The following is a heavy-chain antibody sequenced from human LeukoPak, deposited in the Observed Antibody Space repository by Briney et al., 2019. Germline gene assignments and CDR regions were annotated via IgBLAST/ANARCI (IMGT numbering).Heavy chain of an antibody. CDR2: IYYSGST. V-gene: IGHV4-59*01. D-gene: IGHD5-24*01. CDR3: ASCRDGYYYYYMDV. J-gene: IGHJ6*03. Sequence: PSETLSLTCTASGVSISSYYWSWIRQPPGKGLEWVGYIYYSGSTNYNPSLKSRVTISVDTSKNQFSLKLSSLTAADTAVYYCASCRDGYYYYYMDVWGKGTTVTVSS. CDR1: GVSISSYY.